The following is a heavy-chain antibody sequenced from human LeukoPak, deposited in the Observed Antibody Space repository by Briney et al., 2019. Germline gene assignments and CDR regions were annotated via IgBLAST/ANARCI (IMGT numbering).Heavy chain of an antibody. D-gene: IGHD2-15*01. J-gene: IGHJ4*02. CDR2: VSVSGDTA. Sequence: PGGSLRLSCVASGFTFSSYAMNWVRQAPGKGLEWVSVVSVSGDTAYFADSVKGRFTISRDNSKNTLYLQMNTLRADDTAIYYCAKVASGGNCYQSVYWGQGTLVTVSS. CDR3: AKVASGGNCYQSVY. V-gene: IGHV3-23*01. CDR1: GFTFSSYA.